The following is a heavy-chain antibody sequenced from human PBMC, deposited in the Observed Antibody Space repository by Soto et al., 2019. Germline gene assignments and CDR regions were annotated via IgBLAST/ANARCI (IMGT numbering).Heavy chain of an antibody. CDR1: GGTFSTYA. CDR2: IIPMFGTA. J-gene: IGHJ4*02. Sequence: QVQLVQSGAEVKKPESSVKVSCKAPGGTFSTYAIIWVRQAPGQGLEWMGGIIPMFGTANYAQRFQDRVTITADESTSTDYMELSSLRSEDTAVYFCASGIQLWLRRINNGYSGGGQGTLVTVSS. V-gene: IGHV1-69*12. CDR3: ASGIQLWLRRINNGYSG. D-gene: IGHD5-18*01.